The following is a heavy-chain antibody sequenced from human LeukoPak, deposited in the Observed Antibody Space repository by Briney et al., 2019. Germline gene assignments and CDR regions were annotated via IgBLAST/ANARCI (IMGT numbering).Heavy chain of an antibody. V-gene: IGHV3-30*18. D-gene: IGHD6-19*01. CDR1: GFTFSSYG. J-gene: IGHJ6*02. CDR2: ISYDGSNK. CDR3: AKDFGRAVAGDPYYYYGMDV. Sequence: PGGSLRLSCAASGFTFSSYGMHWVRQAPGKGLEWVAVISYDGSNKYYADSVKGRFTISRDNSKNTLYLQMNSLRAEDTAVYYCAKDFGRAVAGDPYYYYGMDVWGQGTTVTVSS.